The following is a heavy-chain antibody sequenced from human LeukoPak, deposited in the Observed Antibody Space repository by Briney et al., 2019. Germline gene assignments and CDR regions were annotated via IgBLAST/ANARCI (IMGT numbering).Heavy chain of an antibody. CDR1: GGSISSSNW. CDR3: ARDLDYGSGSYFDY. CDR2: IYHSGST. V-gene: IGHV4-4*02. J-gene: IGHJ4*02. D-gene: IGHD3-10*01. Sequence: PSETLSLTCAVSGGSISSSNWWSWVRQPPGKGLEWIGEIYHSGSTNYNPSLKSRVTISVDKSKNQFSLKLSSVTAADTAVYYCARDLDYGSGSYFDYWGQGTLVTVSS.